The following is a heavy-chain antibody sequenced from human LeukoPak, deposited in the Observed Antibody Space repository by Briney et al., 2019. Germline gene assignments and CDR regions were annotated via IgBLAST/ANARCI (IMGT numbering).Heavy chain of an antibody. J-gene: IGHJ4*02. CDR3: ARRRDQEDYFDY. V-gene: IGHV4-39*01. CDR2: VYYSGTT. CDR1: GGSISSRSYY. Sequence: PLETLSLTCTVSGGSISSRSYYWDWIRQPPGKGLEWIGTVYYSGTTYYNPSLKSRVTISIDSSKNQFSLKVRSVTAADTAVYSCARRRDQEDYFDYWGQGTLVTVSS.